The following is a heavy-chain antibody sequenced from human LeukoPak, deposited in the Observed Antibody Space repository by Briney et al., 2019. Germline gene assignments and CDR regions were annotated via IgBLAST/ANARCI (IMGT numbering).Heavy chain of an antibody. CDR2: IYYSGST. Sequence: PSETLSLTCTVSGGSISSYYWSWIRQPPGKGLEWIGYIYYSGSTNYNPSLKSRVTISVDTTKNQFSLKLSSVTAADTAVYCCARASWVYYAIDYWGQETLVTVSS. D-gene: IGHD2-8*01. CDR3: ARASWVYYAIDY. J-gene: IGHJ4*02. V-gene: IGHV4-59*01. CDR1: GGSISSYY.